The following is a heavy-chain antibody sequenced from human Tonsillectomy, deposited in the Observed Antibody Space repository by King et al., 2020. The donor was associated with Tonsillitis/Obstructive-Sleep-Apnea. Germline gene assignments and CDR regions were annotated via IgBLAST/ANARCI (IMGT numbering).Heavy chain of an antibody. CDR2: ISGSGGST. D-gene: IGHD3-22*01. Sequence: VQLVESGGGLVQPGGSLRLSCAASGFTFSNYAMGWVRQAPGKGLEWVSGISGSGGSTYYADSVKGRFTISRDNSKNTLYLQMNSLRAEDTAVYYCAKGFYHDSSGFTSEYYFDYWGQGTLVTVSS. CDR1: GFTFSNYA. CDR3: AKGFYHDSSGFTSEYYFDY. V-gene: IGHV3-23*04. J-gene: IGHJ4*02.